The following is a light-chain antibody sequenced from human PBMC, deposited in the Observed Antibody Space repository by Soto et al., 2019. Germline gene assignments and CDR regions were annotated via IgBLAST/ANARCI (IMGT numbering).Light chain of an antibody. CDR3: QQYGSVPT. CDR2: GAS. CDR1: QSVSSSY. V-gene: IGKV3-20*01. J-gene: IGKJ1*01. Sequence: EIVLTQSPGTLSLSPGERATLSCRASQSVSSSYLAWYQQKPGQAPRLLIYGASSRATGIPDRFSGSGSGTEFTPAISRVETEDVGVYYCQQYGSVPTFGQGTKVEIK.